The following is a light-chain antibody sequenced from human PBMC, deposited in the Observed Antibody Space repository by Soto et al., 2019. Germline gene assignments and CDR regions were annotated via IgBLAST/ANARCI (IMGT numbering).Light chain of an antibody. V-gene: IGLV1-40*01. J-gene: IGLJ2*01. Sequence: QAVVTQPPSVSGAPGQRVTISCTGSSSNIGAGYSVHWYQQLPGTAPKLLIYGNSNRPSGVPDRFSGSKSGTSASLAITGLQAEDEADYYCPSYDSSLSAVVFGGGTKLTVL. CDR3: PSYDSSLSAVV. CDR1: SSNIGAGYS. CDR2: GNS.